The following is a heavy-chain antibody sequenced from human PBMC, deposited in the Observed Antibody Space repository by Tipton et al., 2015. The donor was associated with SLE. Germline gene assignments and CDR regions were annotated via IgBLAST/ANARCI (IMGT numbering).Heavy chain of an antibody. Sequence: TLSLTCTVSGGSISGYYWSWIRQSPGKGLEWIRYIYYSGSTNYNPSLKSRVTISVDTSKNQFSLKLSSVTAVDTAVYYCARGGGNANWYFDLWGRGTLVTVSS. CDR1: GGSISGYY. D-gene: IGHD4-23*01. CDR2: IYYSGST. CDR3: ARGGGNANWYFDL. J-gene: IGHJ2*01. V-gene: IGHV4-59*01.